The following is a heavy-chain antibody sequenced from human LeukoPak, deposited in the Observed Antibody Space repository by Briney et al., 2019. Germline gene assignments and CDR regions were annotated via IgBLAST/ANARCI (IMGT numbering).Heavy chain of an antibody. V-gene: IGHV4-59*01. CDR2: IYFSGIT. CDR3: ATQGGYSSSWYAFHYGMDV. D-gene: IGHD6-13*01. Sequence: SETLSLTCTVSGGSISSYYWSWIRQPPGKGLGWIGYIYFSGITNYNPSLKSRVTISVDTSKNQFSLKLSSVTAADTAVYYCATQGGYSSSWYAFHYGMDVWGQGTTVTVSS. CDR1: GGSISSYY. J-gene: IGHJ6*02.